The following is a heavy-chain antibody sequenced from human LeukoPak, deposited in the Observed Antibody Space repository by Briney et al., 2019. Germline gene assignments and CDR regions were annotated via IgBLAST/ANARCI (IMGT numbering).Heavy chain of an antibody. CDR1: GGSFSGYY. V-gene: IGHV4-34*01. Sequence: PSETPSLTCAVYGGSFSGYYWSWIRQPPGKGLEWIGEINHSGSTNYNPSLKSRVTISVDTSKNQFSLKLSSVTAADTAVYYCASWRYYYDSSGYYSPFDYWGQGTLVTVSS. CDR3: ASWRYYYDSSGYYSPFDY. D-gene: IGHD3-22*01. J-gene: IGHJ4*02. CDR2: INHSGST.